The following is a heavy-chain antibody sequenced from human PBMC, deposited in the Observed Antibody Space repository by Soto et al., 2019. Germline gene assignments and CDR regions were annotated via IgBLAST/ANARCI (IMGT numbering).Heavy chain of an antibody. V-gene: IGHV4-34*01. Sequence: QVQLQQWGAGLVKSSETLSLTCAVYGGSFSGYYWNWIRQSPGKGLEWIGKIDHSGSTRYNPSLKSRVTISLDTSKNLFSLRLKSVTAADTAVYYCARAYDYRDPRDAFVTWGQGTMVVVSS. J-gene: IGHJ3*02. D-gene: IGHD4-17*01. CDR1: GGSFSGYY. CDR3: ARAYDYRDPRDAFVT. CDR2: IDHSGST.